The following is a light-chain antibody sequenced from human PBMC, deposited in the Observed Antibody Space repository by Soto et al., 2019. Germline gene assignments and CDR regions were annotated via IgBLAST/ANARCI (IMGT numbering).Light chain of an antibody. CDR1: SSDVGGYNY. Sequence: QSALTQPASVSGSPGQSITISCTVTSSDVGGYNYVSWYQQHPGKAPKLMIYEVSNRPSGVSNRFSGSKSGNTAPLTISGLQAEDEADYYCSSYTSSSTPYVFGTGTKVTVL. V-gene: IGLV2-14*01. CDR2: EVS. CDR3: SSYTSSSTPYV. J-gene: IGLJ1*01.